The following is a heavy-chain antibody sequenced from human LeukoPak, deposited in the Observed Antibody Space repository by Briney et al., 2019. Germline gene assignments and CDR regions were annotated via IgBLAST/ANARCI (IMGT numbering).Heavy chain of an antibody. Sequence: PSETLSLTCGVYGGSFSNYYLSWVRQPPGKGLEWIGEITNHGGTNYNPSLKSRVTISVDTSKNQFSLRLSSVAAADTAVYYCAPIFGDYSDFDSWGQGSLVTVSS. CDR2: ITNHGGT. CDR3: APIFGDYSDFDS. D-gene: IGHD4-17*01. V-gene: IGHV4-34*01. CDR1: GGSFSNYY. J-gene: IGHJ4*02.